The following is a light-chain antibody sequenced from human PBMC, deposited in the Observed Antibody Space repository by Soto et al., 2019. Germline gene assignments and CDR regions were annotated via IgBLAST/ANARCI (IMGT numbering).Light chain of an antibody. CDR3: QQYSTSTPRT. Sequence: DIQMTQSPSTLSASVGDRVTITCRASQSISIWLAWYQQKPGKAPKILIYKASSLESGVPSRFSGSGSGTEVSLSISSLQPDDFANYYCQQYSTSTPRTFGQGNKVEIK. CDR2: KAS. CDR1: QSISIW. V-gene: IGKV1-5*03. J-gene: IGKJ1*01.